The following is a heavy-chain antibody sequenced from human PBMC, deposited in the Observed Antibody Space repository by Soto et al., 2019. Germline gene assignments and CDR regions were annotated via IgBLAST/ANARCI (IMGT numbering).Heavy chain of an antibody. CDR3: ARTATYDSSGYPNWFDP. Sequence: SETLSLTCAVSGGFISSGGYTWSWIRQPPGRGLEWIGHIFHTGSTYYNPSLKSRVTISVDRSKNQFSLKVNSVTAADTAVYYCARTATYDSSGYPNWFDPWGQGTLVTVSS. J-gene: IGHJ5*02. V-gene: IGHV4-30-2*01. D-gene: IGHD3-22*01. CDR2: IFHTGST. CDR1: GGFISSGGYT.